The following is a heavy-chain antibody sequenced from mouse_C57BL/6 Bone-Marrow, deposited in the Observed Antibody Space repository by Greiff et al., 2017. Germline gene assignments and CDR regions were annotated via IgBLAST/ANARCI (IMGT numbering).Heavy chain of an antibody. CDR1: GYSITSDY. CDR2: ISYSGST. D-gene: IGHD1-1*01. J-gene: IGHJ2*01. Sequence: VHVKQSGPGLAKPSQTLSLTCSVTGYSITSDYWNWIRKFPGNKLEYMGYISYSGSTYYNPSLKSRISITRDTSKNQYYLQLNSVTTEDTATYYCARSDYYGSSPFDYWGQGTTLTVSS. CDR3: ARSDYYGSSPFDY. V-gene: IGHV3-8*01.